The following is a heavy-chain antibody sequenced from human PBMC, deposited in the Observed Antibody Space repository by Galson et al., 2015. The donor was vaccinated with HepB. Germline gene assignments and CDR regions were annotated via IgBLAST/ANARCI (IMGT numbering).Heavy chain of an antibody. V-gene: IGHV3-33*01. CDR1: GFTLTNHG. Sequence: SLRLSCAPSGFTLTNHGMHWVRPAPGKGLEWVAVIWHDGSKTIYVDSVRGRFTISRDNSENTVYLQMNSLRAEDTAVYYCARDTKMFTGIDYMDVWGKGTAVTVSS. CDR2: IWHDGSKT. CDR3: ARDTKMFTGIDYMDV. D-gene: IGHD1-1*01. J-gene: IGHJ6*03.